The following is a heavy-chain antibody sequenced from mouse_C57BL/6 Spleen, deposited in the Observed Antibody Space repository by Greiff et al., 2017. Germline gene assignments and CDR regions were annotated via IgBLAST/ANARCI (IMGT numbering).Heavy chain of an antibody. CDR1: GYTFTSYW. J-gene: IGHJ2*01. CDR3: ARTDDDY. CDR2: IDPSDSYT. V-gene: IGHV1-50*01. Sequence: QVQLQQPGAELVKPGASVKLSCKASGYTFTSYWMQWVKQRPGQGLEWIGEIDPSDSYTNYNQKFKGKATLTVDTSSSTAYMQLSSLTSEGSAVYYCARTDDDYWGQGTTLAVSS. D-gene: IGHD2-3*01.